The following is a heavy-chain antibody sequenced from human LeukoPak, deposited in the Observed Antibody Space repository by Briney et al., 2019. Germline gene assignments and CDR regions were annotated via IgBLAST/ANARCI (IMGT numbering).Heavy chain of an antibody. Sequence: SQTLSLTCTVSGGSISSGSYYWSWIRQPAGKGLEWIGRIYTSGSTNYNPSLKSRVTISVGTSKNQFSLKLSSVTAADTAVYYCAQATWSGYHDAFDIWGQGTMVTVSS. D-gene: IGHD3-3*01. CDR3: AQATWSGYHDAFDI. J-gene: IGHJ3*02. CDR1: GGSISSGSYY. CDR2: IYTSGST. V-gene: IGHV4-61*02.